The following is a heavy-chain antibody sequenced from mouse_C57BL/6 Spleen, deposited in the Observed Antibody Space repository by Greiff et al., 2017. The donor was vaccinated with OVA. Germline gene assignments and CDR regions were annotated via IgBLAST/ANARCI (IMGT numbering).Heavy chain of an antibody. V-gene: IGHV1-42*01. CDR3: ARRGTGDY. CDR1: GYSFTGYY. J-gene: IGHJ2*01. D-gene: IGHD3-3*01. CDR2: INPSTGGT. Sequence: EVQLQQSGPELVKPGASVKISCKASGYSFTGYYMNWVKQSPEKSLEWIGEINPSTGGTTYNQKVKAKATLTVDKSSSTAYMQLKSLTSEDSAVYYCARRGTGDYWGQGTTLTVSS.